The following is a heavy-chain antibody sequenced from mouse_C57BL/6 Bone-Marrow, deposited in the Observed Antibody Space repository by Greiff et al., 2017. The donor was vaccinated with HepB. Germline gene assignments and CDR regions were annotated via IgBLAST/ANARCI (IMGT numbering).Heavy chain of an antibody. D-gene: IGHD2-2*01. CDR2: ISSGGSYT. Sequence: EVQLMESGGDLVKPGGSLKLSCAASGFTFSSYGMSWVRQTPDKRLEWVATISSGGSYTYYPDSVKGRFTISRDNAKNTLYLQMSSLKSEDTAMYYCARRDYGYDWGYFDVWGTGTTVTVSS. CDR3: ARRDYGYDWGYFDV. J-gene: IGHJ1*03. CDR1: GFTFSSYG. V-gene: IGHV5-6*01.